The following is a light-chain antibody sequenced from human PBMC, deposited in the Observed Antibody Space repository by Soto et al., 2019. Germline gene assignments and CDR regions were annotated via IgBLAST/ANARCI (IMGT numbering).Light chain of an antibody. CDR1: QRVSSY. V-gene: IGKV3-20*01. CDR2: DAS. Sequence: ESVLAQAPASLSFSPGEGATLSCRASQRVSSYLAWYRQKAGQAPRLLIYDASSRATGIPARFSGSGSGTDFTLTISRLEPEDFAVYYCQQYGSSPGTFGQGTRLEIK. CDR3: QQYGSSPGT. J-gene: IGKJ5*01.